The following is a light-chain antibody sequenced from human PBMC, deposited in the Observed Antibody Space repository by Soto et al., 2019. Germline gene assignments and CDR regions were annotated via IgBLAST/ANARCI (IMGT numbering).Light chain of an antibody. V-gene: IGKV3D-15*01. J-gene: IGKJ1*01. CDR1: QSVNIN. Sequence: EIVLTQSPATLSVSPGERVTLSCRASQSVNINLAWYQQKPGQPPRLLIYGASTRATDMSGTFSGRGSGTEFTLTISSLRPEDFGVYYCQQYRSWPRTFDQGTKVEMK. CDR2: GAS. CDR3: QQYRSWPRT.